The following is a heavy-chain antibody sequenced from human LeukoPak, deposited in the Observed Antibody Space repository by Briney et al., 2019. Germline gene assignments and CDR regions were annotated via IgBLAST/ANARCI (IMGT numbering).Heavy chain of an antibody. CDR3: ATIPLKGSEYFPH. J-gene: IGHJ1*01. CDR2: ITGSGGHT. Sequence: GGSLRLSCGPSGFTFSTYGMSWARQSPGEGREWVLFITGSGGHTVYADSVKGRLTISRDNSNNTLYLQMNSPRAEDTAIYYCATIPLKGSEYFPHWGQGTLVTVSS. D-gene: IGHD2-2*02. V-gene: IGHV3-23*01. CDR1: GFTFSTYG.